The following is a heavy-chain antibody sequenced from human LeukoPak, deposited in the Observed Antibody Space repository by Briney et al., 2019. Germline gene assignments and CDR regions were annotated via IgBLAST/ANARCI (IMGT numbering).Heavy chain of an antibody. Sequence: GGSLRLSCAASGFTFSSYAMSWVRQAPGKGLEWVSAISGSGGSTYYADSVKGRFTLSRDNSKNTLYLQMSSLRAEDTAVYYCAKDERNWNYNLASQTYDWGQGTLVTVSS. J-gene: IGHJ4*02. V-gene: IGHV3-23*01. CDR3: AKDERNWNYNLASQTYD. CDR2: ISGSGGST. D-gene: IGHD1-7*01. CDR1: GFTFSSYA.